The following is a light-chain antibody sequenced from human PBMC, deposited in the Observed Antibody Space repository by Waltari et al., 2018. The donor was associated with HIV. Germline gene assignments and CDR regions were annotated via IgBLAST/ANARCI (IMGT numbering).Light chain of an antibody. J-gene: IGLJ3*02. CDR2: SNK. CDR3: AAWDDSLNGWV. Sequence: QSVLTQPPSASGTPGQRVTISCSGSSSNIGSHTVNWYQKLPGTAPKLLIYSNKQRPSGVPDRFSGSKSGTSVSLAISGLQSEDDTDYYCAAWDDSLNGWVFGGGTKLTVL. V-gene: IGLV1-44*01. CDR1: SSNIGSHT.